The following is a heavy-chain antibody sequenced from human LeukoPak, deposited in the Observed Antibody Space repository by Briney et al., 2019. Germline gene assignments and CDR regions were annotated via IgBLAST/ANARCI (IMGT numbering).Heavy chain of an antibody. V-gene: IGHV3-21*01. D-gene: IGHD6-13*01. CDR2: ISSSSSYI. CDR3: ATAFIAAAGLDAFDI. CDR1: GFTFSSYS. J-gene: IGHJ3*02. Sequence: PGGSLRLSCAASGFTFSSYSMNWVRQAPGKGLEWVSSISSSSSYIYYADSAKGRFTISRDNAKNSLYLQMNSLRAEDTAVYYCATAFIAAAGLDAFDIWGQGTMVTVSS.